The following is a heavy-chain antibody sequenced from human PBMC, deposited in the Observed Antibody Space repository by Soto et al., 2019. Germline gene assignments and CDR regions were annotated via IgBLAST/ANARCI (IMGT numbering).Heavy chain of an antibody. J-gene: IGHJ4*02. D-gene: IGHD6-13*01. CDR2: IWYDGSNK. CDR1: GFTFSSYG. V-gene: IGHV3-33*01. CDR3: ARVRRYSSSWYYFDY. Sequence: GGSLRLSCAASGFTFSSYGMHWVRQAPGKGLEWVAVIWYDGSNKYYADSVKGRFTISRDNSKNTLYLQMNSLRAEDTAVYYCARVRRYSSSWYYFDYWGQGTLVTVSS.